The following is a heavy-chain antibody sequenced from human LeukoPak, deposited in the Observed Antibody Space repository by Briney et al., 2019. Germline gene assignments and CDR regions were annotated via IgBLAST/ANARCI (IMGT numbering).Heavy chain of an antibody. D-gene: IGHD2-15*01. V-gene: IGHV1-2*02. CDR1: GYTFTGYY. J-gene: IGHJ4*02. CDR2: INPNSGGT. CDR3: ARPYCNSRSCHYYFDY. Sequence: ASVKVSCKASGYTFTGYYMHWVRQAPGQGLEWMGWINPNSGGTNYAQKFQGRVTMTRDTSISTAYMELSRLRSDDTAVYYCARPYCNSRSCHYYFDYWGQGTLVTVSS.